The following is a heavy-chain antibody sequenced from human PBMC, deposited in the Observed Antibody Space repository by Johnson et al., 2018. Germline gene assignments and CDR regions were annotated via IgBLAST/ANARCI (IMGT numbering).Heavy chain of an antibody. J-gene: IGHJ4*02. CDR2: IYSKTAGGTT. V-gene: IGHV3-15*01. CDR1: GFSFNNAW. D-gene: IGHD2-21*01. Sequence: VQLVQSGGGLVMPGGSLRLSCAASGFSFNNAWMSWVRQGPGKGLEWVGRIYSKTAGGTTEYAAPVKGRFTISRDDSKGTLYLDMNSLKTEDTAVYYCTWVKPDYWGQGTLVTVS. CDR3: TWVKPDY.